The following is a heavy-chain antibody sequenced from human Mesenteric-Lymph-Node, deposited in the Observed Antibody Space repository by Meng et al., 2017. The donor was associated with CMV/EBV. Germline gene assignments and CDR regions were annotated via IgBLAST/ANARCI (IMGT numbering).Heavy chain of an antibody. CDR2: IYSGGST. V-gene: IGHV3-53*05. D-gene: IGHD3-16*01. CDR1: GFTVSSNY. J-gene: IGHJ5*02. CDR3: ARGDDYDLFDP. Sequence: GESLKISCAASGFTVSSNYMSWVRQAPGKGLEWVSVIYSGGSTYYADSVKGRFTISRDNSKNTLNLQMGSLRAEDMAVYYCARGDDYDLFDPWGQGTLVTVSS.